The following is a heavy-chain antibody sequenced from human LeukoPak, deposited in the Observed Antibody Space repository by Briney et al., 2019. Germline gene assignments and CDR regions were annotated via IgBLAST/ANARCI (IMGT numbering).Heavy chain of an antibody. Sequence: SETLSLTCAVYGGSFSGYYWIWIRQPPGKGLEWIGEINHSGSTNYNPSLKSRVIISVDTSKNQFSLKLSSVTAADTAVYYCASSEWSDQAGYYYYYYMDVWGKGTTVTVSS. CDR1: GGSFSGYY. V-gene: IGHV4-34*01. CDR3: ASSEWSDQAGYYYYYYMDV. D-gene: IGHD3-3*01. CDR2: INHSGST. J-gene: IGHJ6*03.